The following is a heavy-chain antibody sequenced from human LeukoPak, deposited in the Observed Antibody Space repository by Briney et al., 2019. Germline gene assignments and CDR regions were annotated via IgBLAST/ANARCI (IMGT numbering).Heavy chain of an antibody. CDR3: ARGRYFDWLAPGDDAFDI. J-gene: IGHJ3*02. V-gene: IGHV4-30-4*01. Sequence: PSETLSLTCTVSGGSISSGDYYWSWIRQPPGKGLEWIGYIYYSGSTYYNPSLKSRVTISVDTSKNQFSLKLSSVTAADTAVYYCARGRYFDWLAPGDDAFDIWGQGTMVTVSS. D-gene: IGHD3-9*01. CDR1: GGSISSGDYY. CDR2: IYYSGST.